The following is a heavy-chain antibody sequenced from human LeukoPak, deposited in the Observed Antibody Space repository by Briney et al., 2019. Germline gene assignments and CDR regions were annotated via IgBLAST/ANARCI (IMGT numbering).Heavy chain of an antibody. V-gene: IGHV4-30-2*01. Sequence: PSETLSLTCAVSGGSISSGGYSWSWIRQPPGKGLEWIGYIYHSGSTYYNPSLKSRVTISVDRSKNQFSLKLSSVTAADTAVYYCARASYYDIYFPHWGQGTLVTVSS. CDR3: ARASYYDIYFPH. CDR1: GGSISSGGYS. CDR2: IYHSGST. D-gene: IGHD3-9*01. J-gene: IGHJ4*02.